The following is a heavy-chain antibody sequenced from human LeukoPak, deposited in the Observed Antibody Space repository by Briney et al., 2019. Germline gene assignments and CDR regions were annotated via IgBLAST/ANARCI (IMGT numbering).Heavy chain of an antibody. CDR1: GGTFSSYA. V-gene: IGHV1-69*01. CDR3: AREMAVAGTDSGWFDP. J-gene: IGHJ5*02. Sequence: ASVKVSCKAPGGTFSSYAISWVRQAPGQGLEWMGGIIPIFGTANYAQKFQGRVTITADESTSTAYMELSSLRSEDTAVYYCAREMAVAGTDSGWFDPWGQGTLVTVSS. D-gene: IGHD6-19*01. CDR2: IIPIFGTA.